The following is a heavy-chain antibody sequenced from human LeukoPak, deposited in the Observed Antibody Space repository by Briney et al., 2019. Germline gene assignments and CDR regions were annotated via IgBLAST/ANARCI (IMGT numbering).Heavy chain of an antibody. CDR2: INGSGGST. D-gene: IGHD3-22*01. CDR1: GFTFSSYA. V-gene: IGHV3-23*01. Sequence: GGSLRLSCAASGFTFSSYAMSWVRQAPGKGLEWVSAINGSGGSTYYADSVKGRFTISRDNSKNTLYLQMNSLRAEDTDVYYCAKSYGARGTMIVVVPYYFDYWGQGTLVTVSS. CDR3: AKSYGARGTMIVVVPYYFDY. J-gene: IGHJ4*02.